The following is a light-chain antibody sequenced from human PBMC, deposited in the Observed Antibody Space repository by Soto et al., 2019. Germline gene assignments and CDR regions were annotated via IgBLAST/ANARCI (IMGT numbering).Light chain of an antibody. CDR3: SSYAGTPFV. V-gene: IGLV2-8*01. Sequence: QSALTQPPSASGSPGQSVTISCPGTSSDVGRYNYVSWYQQHPGKAPKLMISEVNKRASGVPDRFSGSKSGNTASLTVSGLQAEDEADYYCSSYAGTPFVFGTGTKVTVL. CDR2: EVN. CDR1: SSDVGRYNY. J-gene: IGLJ1*01.